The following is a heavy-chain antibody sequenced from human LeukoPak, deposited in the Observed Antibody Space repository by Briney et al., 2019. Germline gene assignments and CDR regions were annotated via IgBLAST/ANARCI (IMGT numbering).Heavy chain of an antibody. V-gene: IGHV3-30*02. CDR3: AKEADCPSDCLFFHS. CDR2: IRYDGSNK. Sequence: GGSLRLSCAASGFTFSSYGMHWVRQAPGKGLEWVAFIRYDGSNKYYADSVKGRFTISRDNSRNSVFLQMNSLRPEDTALYHCAKEADCPSDCLFFHSWGQGTLVTVSS. J-gene: IGHJ4*02. CDR1: GFTFSSYG. D-gene: IGHD2-21*02.